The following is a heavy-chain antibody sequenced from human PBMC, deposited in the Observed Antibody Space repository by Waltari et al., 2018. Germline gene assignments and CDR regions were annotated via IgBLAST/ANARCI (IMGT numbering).Heavy chain of an antibody. J-gene: IGHJ4*02. D-gene: IGHD3-10*01. CDR2: ISWDGGTI. V-gene: IGHV3-9*01. CDR1: VFAFDDFH. Sequence: EVKRVESGGGLLQPGVCLRLHSAASVFAFDDFHMYWVRLVAGRGLEWVSAISWDGGTIAYADSVKCRCTISRDNTKSSLHLQMHSLRTEDTAVYYCAKDMRLRGILITSVDFWGQGIPVTVSS. CDR3: AKDMRLRGILITSVDF.